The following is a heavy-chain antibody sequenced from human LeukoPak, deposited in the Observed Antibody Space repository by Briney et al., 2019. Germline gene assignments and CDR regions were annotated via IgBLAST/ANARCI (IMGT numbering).Heavy chain of an antibody. Sequence: GGSLRLSCAASGFTFDDYGMSWVRQAPGKGLEWVSGINWNGGSTGYADSVKGRFTISRDNAKNSVYLQMNSVRAEDTAVYYCARGIITSVDYFDYWGQGTLVTVSS. V-gene: IGHV3-20*04. D-gene: IGHD3-10*01. J-gene: IGHJ4*02. CDR2: INWNGGST. CDR3: ARGIITSVDYFDY. CDR1: GFTFDDYG.